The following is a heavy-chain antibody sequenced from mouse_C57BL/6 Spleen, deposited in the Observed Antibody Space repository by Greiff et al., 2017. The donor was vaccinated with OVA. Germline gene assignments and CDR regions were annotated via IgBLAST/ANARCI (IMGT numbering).Heavy chain of an antibody. CDR2: INPNYGTT. J-gene: IGHJ1*03. CDR3: ARGGSSYGYFDV. Sequence: GYSFTDYNMNWVKQSNGKSLEWIGVINPNYGTTSYNQKFKGKATLTVDQSSSTAYMQLNSLTSEDSAVYYCARGGSSYGYFDVWGTGTTVTVSS. CDR1: GYSFTDYN. D-gene: IGHD1-1*01. V-gene: IGHV1-39*01.